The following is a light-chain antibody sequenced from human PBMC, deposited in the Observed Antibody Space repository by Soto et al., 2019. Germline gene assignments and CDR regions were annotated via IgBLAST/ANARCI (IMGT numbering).Light chain of an antibody. CDR2: KSS. J-gene: IGKJ1*01. Sequence: DIQMTQSPSSVSASVGDRVTITCLASQTIKNYFYWYQQTPEKPPKLLIYKSSILDSRLPSRFSGSGAGTEFTLTISRLQPDDFATYYCQHYNSYSEAFGQGTKVDIK. V-gene: IGKV1-5*03. CDR3: QHYNSYSEA. CDR1: QTIKNY.